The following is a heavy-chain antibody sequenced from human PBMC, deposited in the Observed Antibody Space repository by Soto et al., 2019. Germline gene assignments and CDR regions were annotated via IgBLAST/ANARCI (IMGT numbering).Heavy chain of an antibody. J-gene: IGHJ4*02. V-gene: IGHV4-39*01. CDR3: ASRLHLGELSLGIDY. D-gene: IGHD3-16*02. Sequence: SETLSLTCTVSGGSISSSSYYWGWIRQPPGKGLEWIGSIYYSGSTYYNPSLKSRVTISVDTSKNQFSLKLSSVTAADTAVYYCASRLHLGELSLGIDYWGQGTLVTVSS. CDR1: GGSISSSSYY. CDR2: IYYSGST.